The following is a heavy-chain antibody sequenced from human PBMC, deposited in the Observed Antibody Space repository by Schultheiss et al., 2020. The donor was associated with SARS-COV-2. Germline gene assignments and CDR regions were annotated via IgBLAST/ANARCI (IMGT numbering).Heavy chain of an antibody. J-gene: IGHJ6*02. Sequence: GGSLRLSCAASGFTFSSYGMHWVRQGPGKGLEWVAVIWYDGSNKYYADSVKGRFTISRDNSKNTLYLQMNSLRAEDTAVYYCARDKSSYYYYYGMDVWGQGTTVTVSS. V-gene: IGHV3-33*08. CDR2: IWYDGSNK. CDR1: GFTFSSYG. CDR3: ARDKSSYYYYYGMDV.